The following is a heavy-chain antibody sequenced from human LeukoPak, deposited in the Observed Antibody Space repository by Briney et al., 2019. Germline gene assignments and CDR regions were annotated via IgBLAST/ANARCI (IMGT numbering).Heavy chain of an antibody. D-gene: IGHD2-15*01. CDR2: IYSGGST. J-gene: IGHJ4*02. Sequence: GGSLRLSCAASGFTVSSNYMSWVRQAPGKGLEWVSVIYSGGSTHYADSVKGRFTISRDNSKNTLYLQMNSLRAEDTAVYYCAREPLCSGGSCYREFDYWGQGTLVTVSS. CDR3: AREPLCSGGSCYREFDY. V-gene: IGHV3-66*01. CDR1: GFTVSSNY.